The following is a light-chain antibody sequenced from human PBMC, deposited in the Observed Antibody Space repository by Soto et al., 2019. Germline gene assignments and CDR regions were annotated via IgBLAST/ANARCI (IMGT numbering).Light chain of an antibody. Sequence: PGERATLSCRASQSVTSSYLAWYQQKPGQAPRLLIYGASSRATGIPDRFSGRGSGTDFTLTISRLEPEDFAVYYCQQYGSSPLTFGGGTKVEIK. J-gene: IGKJ4*01. CDR1: QSVTSSY. CDR2: GAS. CDR3: QQYGSSPLT. V-gene: IGKV3-20*01.